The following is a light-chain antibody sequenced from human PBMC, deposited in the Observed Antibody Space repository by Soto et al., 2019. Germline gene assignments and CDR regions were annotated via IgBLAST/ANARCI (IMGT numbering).Light chain of an antibody. CDR1: QSVSSSY. CDR2: GAS. Sequence: VLTQSPGTLSLSPGERATLSCRASQSVSSSYLAWYQQKPGQAPRLLIYGASSRATGIPDRFSGSGSGTDFTLTISRLEPEDFAVYYCQQYGSSPVFGQGTKVDIK. V-gene: IGKV3-20*01. J-gene: IGKJ1*01. CDR3: QQYGSSPV.